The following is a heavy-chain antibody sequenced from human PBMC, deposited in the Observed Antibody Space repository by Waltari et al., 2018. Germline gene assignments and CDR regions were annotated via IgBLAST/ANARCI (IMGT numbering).Heavy chain of an antibody. J-gene: IGHJ4*02. D-gene: IGHD1-1*01. CDR1: GYNFTSYW. Sequence: EVQLVQSGAEVKKPGESLKISCQASGYNFTSYWIGWVRQMPGKGLEWVGIIHPSDSETRYSPSFRGQVTISVDKSITTAYLQLSSLEPPDTAMYYCARGTPYDYWGQGTLVTAAS. V-gene: IGHV5-51*01. CDR3: ARGTPYDY. CDR2: IHPSDSET.